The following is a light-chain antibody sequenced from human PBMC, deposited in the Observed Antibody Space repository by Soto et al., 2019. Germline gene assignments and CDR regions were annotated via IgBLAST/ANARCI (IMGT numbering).Light chain of an antibody. CDR1: SSDVGGYNL. V-gene: IGLV2-23*01. J-gene: IGLJ1*01. CDR3: CSYDARGTYV. CDR2: EGS. Sequence: QLVLTQPASVSGSPGQSITISCTGTSSDVGGYNLVSWYQHHPGKAPKLIIYEGSMRPSGVSNRFSGSKSGNTASLTISGLQAEDEADYHCCSYDARGTYVFATGTKLTVL.